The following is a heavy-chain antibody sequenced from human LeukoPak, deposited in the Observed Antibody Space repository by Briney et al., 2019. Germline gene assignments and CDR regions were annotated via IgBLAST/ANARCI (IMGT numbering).Heavy chain of an antibody. D-gene: IGHD3-22*01. CDR1: GSISSYY. Sequence: SETLSLTCTVSGSISSYYWSWIRQPPGKGLEWIGYIYTSGSTNYNPSLKSRVTISVDTSKNQFSLKLSSVTAADTAVYYCARACRGKGGYYDSSGYLDYWGQGTLVTVSS. CDR3: ARACRGKGGYYDSSGYLDY. V-gene: IGHV4-4*09. CDR2: IYTSGST. J-gene: IGHJ4*02.